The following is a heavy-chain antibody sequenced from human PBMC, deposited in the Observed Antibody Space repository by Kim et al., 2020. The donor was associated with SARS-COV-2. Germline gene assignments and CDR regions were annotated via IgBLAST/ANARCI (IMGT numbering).Heavy chain of an antibody. CDR3: VRSGSYYNFPLYYFDY. J-gene: IGHJ4*02. D-gene: IGHD3-10*01. V-gene: IGHV4-59*01. Sequence: PALKGRITIPVDTSKTQFSLKLSSVTAADTAVYYCVRSGSYYNFPLYYFDYWGQGTLVTVSS.